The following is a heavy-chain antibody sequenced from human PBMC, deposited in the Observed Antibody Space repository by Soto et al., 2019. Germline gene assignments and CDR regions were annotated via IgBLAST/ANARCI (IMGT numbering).Heavy chain of an antibody. V-gene: IGHV4-59*01. CDR1: GGSISRYY. CDR3: ARDPGSGSYYGWFDP. Sequence: AETLSLTCTVSGGSISRYYWNWIRQPPGKGLEWIGYIYYSGSTNYNPSLKSRVTISVDTSKNQFSLKLSSVTAADTAVYYCARDPGSGSYYGWFDPWGQGTLVTVS. D-gene: IGHD3-10*01. J-gene: IGHJ5*02. CDR2: IYYSGST.